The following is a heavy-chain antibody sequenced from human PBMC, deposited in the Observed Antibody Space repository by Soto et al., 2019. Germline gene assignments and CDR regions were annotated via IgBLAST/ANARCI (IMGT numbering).Heavy chain of an antibody. CDR3: AGGRDTAVRGVMNSFDP. CDR2: IDQSGST. CDR1: GGSFSGYY. V-gene: IGHV4-34*01. Sequence: SETLSLTCAVYGGSFSGYYWNWLRQPPGEGLEWIGKIDQSGSTNYNPSLKSRVTMSVDTSRSQFSLKLTSVTAMDTAVYYCAGGRDTAVRGVMNSFDPWGQGIRVNVSS. D-gene: IGHD3-10*01. J-gene: IGHJ5*02.